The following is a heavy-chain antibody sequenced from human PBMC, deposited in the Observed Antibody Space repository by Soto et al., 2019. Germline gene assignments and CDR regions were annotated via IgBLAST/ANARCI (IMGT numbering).Heavy chain of an antibody. D-gene: IGHD4-17*01. V-gene: IGHV3-33*01. CDR2: IWYDGSNK. CDR1: GFTFSSYG. J-gene: IGHJ4*02. Sequence: QVQLVESGGGVVQPGRSLRLSCAASGFTFSSYGMHWVRQAPGKGLEWVAGIWYDGSNKYYADSVKGRFTISRDNSKNTLYLQMNSLRAEDTAVYYCAREDPTTVTTDYWGQGTLVTVSS. CDR3: AREDPTTVTTDY.